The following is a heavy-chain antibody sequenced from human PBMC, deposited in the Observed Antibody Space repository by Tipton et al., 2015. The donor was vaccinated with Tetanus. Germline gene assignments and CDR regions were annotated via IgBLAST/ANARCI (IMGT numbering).Heavy chain of an antibody. CDR1: GGSISTYH. V-gene: IGHV4-59*08. Sequence: TLSLTCTVSGGSISTYHWNWIRQSPGKGLEWIGYIDYFGSTKYNPSLKSRVAMSVDTSKNQLSLRLNSVIAADTAMYYCARWTASSKGAFDIWGQGTMVTVSS. D-gene: IGHD3/OR15-3a*01. CDR2: IDYFGST. CDR3: ARWTASSKGAFDI. J-gene: IGHJ3*02.